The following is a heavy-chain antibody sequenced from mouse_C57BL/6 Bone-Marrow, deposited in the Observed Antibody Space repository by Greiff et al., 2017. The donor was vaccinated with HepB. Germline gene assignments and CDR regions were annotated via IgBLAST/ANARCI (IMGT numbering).Heavy chain of an antibody. V-gene: IGHV1-78*01. J-gene: IGHJ1*03. CDR3: ASLYGSSNWYFDV. CDR1: GYTFTDHT. CDR2: IYPRDGST. Sequence: QVQLQQSDAELVKPGASVKISCKVSGYTFTDHTIHWMKQRPEQGLEWIGYIYPRDGSTKYNEKFKGKATLTADKSSSTAYMQLNILTSEDSAVYFCASLYGSSNWYFDVWGTGTTVTVSS. D-gene: IGHD1-1*01.